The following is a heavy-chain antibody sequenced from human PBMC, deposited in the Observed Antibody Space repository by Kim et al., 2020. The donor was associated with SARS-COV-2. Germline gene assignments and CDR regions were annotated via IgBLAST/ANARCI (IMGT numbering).Heavy chain of an antibody. J-gene: IGHJ6*02. D-gene: IGHD2-2*01. V-gene: IGHV4-34*01. CDR3: ASRSYPAARPGMDV. Sequence: NPSLKSRVTISVDTAKNQFSLKLSSVAAADTAVYYCASRSYPAARPGMDVWGQGTTVTVSS.